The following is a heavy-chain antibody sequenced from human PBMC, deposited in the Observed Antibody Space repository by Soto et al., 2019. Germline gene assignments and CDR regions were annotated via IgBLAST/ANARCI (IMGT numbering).Heavy chain of an antibody. CDR2: MNPNSNNT. Sequence: QGQLVQSGAEVKTPGASVKVSCKASGYTFASYDINWVRQAPGQGLEWMGWMNPNSNNTGYAQKLQGRLTMTRDIALSIAHMELSSLRNEDTAVYYCARSDGYHFNWLDAWGQGTLVTVSA. D-gene: IGHD2-21*01. V-gene: IGHV1-8*01. CDR3: ARSDGYHFNWLDA. J-gene: IGHJ5*02. CDR1: GYTFASYD.